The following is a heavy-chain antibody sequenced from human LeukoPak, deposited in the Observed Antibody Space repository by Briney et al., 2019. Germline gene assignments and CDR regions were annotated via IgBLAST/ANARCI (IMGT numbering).Heavy chain of an antibody. D-gene: IGHD2-15*01. J-gene: IGHJ4*02. V-gene: IGHV3-48*04. CDR3: AKGPPDCSGGSCYSRD. CDR2: ISSSSSTI. CDR1: GFTFSSYS. Sequence: GGSLRLSCTASGFTFSSYSMNWVRQAPGKGLEWVSYISSSSSTIYYADSVKGRFTISRDNAKNSLYLQMNSLRAEDTALYYCAKGPPDCSGGSCYSRDWGQGTLVTVSS.